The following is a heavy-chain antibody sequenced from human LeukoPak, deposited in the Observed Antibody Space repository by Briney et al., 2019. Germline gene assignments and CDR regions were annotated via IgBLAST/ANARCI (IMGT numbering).Heavy chain of an antibody. CDR1: GGTFSSYA. Sequence: SVKVSCKASGGTFSSYAISWVRQAPGQGLEWMGRIIPIFGTANYAQKFQGRVTITTDESTSTAYMELSSLRSEDTAVYYCARDSDSRYCSGGSCADAFDIWGQGTMVTVSS. CDR3: ARDSDSRYCSGGSCADAFDI. V-gene: IGHV1-69*05. J-gene: IGHJ3*02. D-gene: IGHD2-15*01. CDR2: IIPIFGTA.